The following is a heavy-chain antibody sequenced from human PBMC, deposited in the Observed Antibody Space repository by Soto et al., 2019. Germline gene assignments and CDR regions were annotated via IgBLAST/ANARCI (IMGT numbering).Heavy chain of an antibody. CDR1: GFTFSSYA. CDR2: ISGSGGST. J-gene: IGHJ1*01. CDR3: AKDRRGSSKAEDFQH. V-gene: IGHV3-23*01. D-gene: IGHD6-13*01. Sequence: EVQLLESGGGLVQPGGSLRLSCAASGFTFSSYAMSWVRQAPGKGLEWVSAISGSGGSTYYAASVKGRFTISRDKSKDTLDLQRTSLRAEDTAGYYCAKDRRGSSKAEDFQHWGQGTLVTVSS.